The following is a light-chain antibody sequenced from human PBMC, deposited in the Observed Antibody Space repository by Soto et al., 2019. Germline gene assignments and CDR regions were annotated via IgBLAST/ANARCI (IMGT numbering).Light chain of an antibody. CDR1: QSISSY. CDR3: QQSYSTPWT. CDR2: AAS. Sequence: DIQMTQSPSSLSACVGDKFTITCPASQSISSYLNWYQQKPGKAPKLLTYAASSLQSGVPSRFSGSGSGTDFTLTISSLQPEDFATYYCQQSYSTPWTFGQGTKVDIK. V-gene: IGKV1-39*01. J-gene: IGKJ1*01.